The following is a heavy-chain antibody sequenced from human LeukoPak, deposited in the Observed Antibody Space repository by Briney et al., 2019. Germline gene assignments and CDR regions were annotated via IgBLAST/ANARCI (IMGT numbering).Heavy chain of an antibody. CDR3: ARDPGGFQLPYYFDY. CDR1: GFTFSSYS. D-gene: IGHD2-2*01. CDR2: ISSSSSYI. V-gene: IGHV3-21*01. Sequence: PGGSLRLSCAASGFTFSSYSMNWVRQAPGKGLEWVSSISSSSSYIYYADSAKGRFTISRDNAKNSLYLQMNSLRAEDTAVYYCARDPGGFQLPYYFDYWGQGTLVTVSS. J-gene: IGHJ4*02.